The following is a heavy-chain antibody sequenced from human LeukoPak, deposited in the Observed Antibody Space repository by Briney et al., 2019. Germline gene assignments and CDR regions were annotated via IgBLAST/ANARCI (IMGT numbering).Heavy chain of an antibody. CDR1: GGSFSGYY. CDR3: ARGPGRYCSSTSCRPRTYYYYGMDV. V-gene: IGHV4-34*01. D-gene: IGHD2-2*01. CDR2: INHSGST. J-gene: IGHJ6*04. Sequence: SETLSLTCAVYGGSFSGYYWSWISQPPGKGLEWIGEINHSGSTNYNPSLKSRVTISVDTSKNQFSLKLSSVTAADTAVYYCARGPGRYCSSTSCRPRTYYYYGMDVWGKGTTVTVSS.